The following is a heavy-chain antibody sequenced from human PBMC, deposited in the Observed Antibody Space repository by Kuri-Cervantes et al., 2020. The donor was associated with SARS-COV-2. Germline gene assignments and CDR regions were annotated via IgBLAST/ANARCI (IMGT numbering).Heavy chain of an antibody. D-gene: IGHD2-2*01. Sequence: ASVKVSCKASGYTFTGYYKHWVRQAPGQGLEWMGWINPNSGGTNYAQKFQGRVTMTRDTSISTAYMELSRLRSDDTAVYYCARAWEVVVVPAAIADDAFDIWGQGTMVTVSS. CDR3: ARAWEVVVVPAAIADDAFDI. V-gene: IGHV1-2*02. J-gene: IGHJ3*02. CDR2: INPNSGGT. CDR1: GYTFTGYY.